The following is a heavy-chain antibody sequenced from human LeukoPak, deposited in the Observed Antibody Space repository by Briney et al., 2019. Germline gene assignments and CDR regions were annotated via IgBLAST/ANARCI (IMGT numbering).Heavy chain of an antibody. D-gene: IGHD3-10*01. J-gene: IGHJ4*02. V-gene: IGHV1-8*01. Sequence: GASVKVSCKASGYTFTSDDINWVRQATGQGLEWLGWMDPNSGNTNYTQKFQGRVTMTRNTSISTAYLELSSLRSEDTAVYYCARGTPGSYFGYWGQGTLVTVSS. CDR1: GYTFTSDD. CDR2: MDPNSGNT. CDR3: ARGTPGSYFGY.